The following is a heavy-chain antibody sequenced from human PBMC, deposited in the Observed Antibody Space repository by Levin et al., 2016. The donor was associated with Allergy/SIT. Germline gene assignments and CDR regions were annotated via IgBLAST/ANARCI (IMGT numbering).Heavy chain of an antibody. D-gene: IGHD6-19*01. J-gene: IGHJ5*02. V-gene: IGHV1-69*13. CDR2: VKPIFGTS. CDR1: RGTFDDCG. CDR3: TREVPAEQWPTWEGGWFDP. Sequence: SVKVSCKASRGTFDDCGIHWVRQVPGQGLEWLGGVKPIFGTSNYAQEFQGRVTITADESTNIAYMELRGLTSEDTAVYYCTREVPAEQWPTWEGGWFDPWGQGTLVTVSS.